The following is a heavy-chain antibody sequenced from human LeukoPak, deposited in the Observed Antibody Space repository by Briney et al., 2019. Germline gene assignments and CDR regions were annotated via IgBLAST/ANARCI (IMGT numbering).Heavy chain of an antibody. D-gene: IGHD2-2*01. Sequence: GGSLRLSCAASGFTLSNAWMSWVRQAPGKGLEWVGRIKSKTDGGTTDYAAPVKGRFTISRDDSKNTLYLQMNSLKTEDTAVYYCTTRGDIVVVPAATHFDYWGQGTLVSVSS. CDR3: TTRGDIVVVPAATHFDY. J-gene: IGHJ4*02. V-gene: IGHV3-15*01. CDR1: GFTLSNAW. CDR2: IKSKTDGGTT.